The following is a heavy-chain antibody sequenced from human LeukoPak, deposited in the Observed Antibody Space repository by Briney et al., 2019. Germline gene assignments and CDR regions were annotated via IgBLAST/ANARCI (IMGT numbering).Heavy chain of an antibody. CDR1: GFTFSSYG. V-gene: IGHV3-33*01. CDR2: IWYDGSNK. CDR3: ARPTTTSLLLWFGEEGFDY. D-gene: IGHD3-10*01. J-gene: IGHJ4*02. Sequence: PGGSLRLSCAASGFTFSSYGMHWVRQAPGNGLEWVAVIWYDGSNKYYADSVKGRFTTSRDNSKNTLYLQMNSLRAEDTAVYYCARPTTTSLLLWFGEEGFDYWGQGTLVTVSS.